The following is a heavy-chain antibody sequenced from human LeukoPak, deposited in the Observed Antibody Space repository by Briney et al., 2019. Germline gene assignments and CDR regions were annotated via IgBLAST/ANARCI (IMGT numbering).Heavy chain of an antibody. CDR2: ISSSSSYI. CDR1: GFTFSSYG. V-gene: IGHV3-21*01. D-gene: IGHD2-15*01. J-gene: IGHJ4*02. CDR3: ARDWGGYCSGGSCYPGY. Sequence: GGSLRLSCAASGFTFSSYGMHWVRQAPGKGLEWVSSISSSSSYIYYADSVKGRFTISRDNAKNSLYLQMNSLRAEDTAVYYCARDWGGYCSGGSCYPGYWGQGTLVTVSS.